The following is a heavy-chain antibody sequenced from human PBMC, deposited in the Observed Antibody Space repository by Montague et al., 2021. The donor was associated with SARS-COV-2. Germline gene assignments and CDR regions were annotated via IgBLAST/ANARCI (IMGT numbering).Heavy chain of an antibody. CDR1: GGSISSSSYD. D-gene: IGHD6-13*01. V-gene: IGHV4-39*01. CDR3: ARDSSSWYYWFDP. Sequence: SETLSLTCTVSGGSISSSSYDWGWIRQPPGKGLEWIGSLYYTGSTYYNPSLKSRVTISVDTSKNQFSLKLSSVTAADTAVYYCARDSSSWYYWFDPWGQGTLVTVSS. CDR2: LYYTGST. J-gene: IGHJ5*02.